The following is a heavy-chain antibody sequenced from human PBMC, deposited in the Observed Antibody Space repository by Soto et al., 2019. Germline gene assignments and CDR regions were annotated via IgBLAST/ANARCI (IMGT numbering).Heavy chain of an antibody. CDR2: IKQDGSET. CDR1: GFTFSGHW. CDR3: ARDRAFCSGTNCRRGSIYYYYMDV. Sequence: EVHLVESGGGLVQPGGSLRLSCAASGFTFSGHWMSWVRQAPGKGLEWVAHIKQDGSETFYVGSVKGRFTITRDNAKNLLDLQMNSRRDENTALYYCARDRAFCSGTNCRRGSIYYYYMDVWGNGTTVTVSS. V-gene: IGHV3-7*01. J-gene: IGHJ6*03. D-gene: IGHD2-2*01.